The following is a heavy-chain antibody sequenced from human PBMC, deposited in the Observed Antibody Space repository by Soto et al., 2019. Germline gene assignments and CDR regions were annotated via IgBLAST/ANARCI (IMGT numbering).Heavy chain of an antibody. D-gene: IGHD3-22*01. V-gene: IGHV3-48*01. CDR3: AREGDSSGYYWVSY. J-gene: IGHJ4*02. CDR1: GFTFSSYS. CDR2: ISSSSSTI. Sequence: GGSLRLSCAASGFTFSSYSMNWVRQAPGKGLEWVSYISSSSSTIYYADSVKGRFTISRDNSKNTLYLQMNSLRAEDTAVYYCAREGDSSGYYWVSYWGQGTLVTVSS.